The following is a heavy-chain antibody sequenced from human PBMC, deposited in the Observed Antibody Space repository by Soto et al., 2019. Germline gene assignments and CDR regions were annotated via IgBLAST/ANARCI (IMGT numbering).Heavy chain of an antibody. CDR1: GYTFSDYG. V-gene: IGHV1-3*01. CDR3: ARGRRTCTEKTCYTDFDF. D-gene: IGHD2-2*02. J-gene: IGHJ4*02. Sequence: QVHLVQSGAEVKTPGASVTISCKASGYTFSDYGIHWIRQAPGQRPEWLGWILCLNDRKEYSQKFQGRISLTRDTSASTEYMGLSRLRSEDTAVYYCARGRRTCTEKTCYTDFDFWGQGSLVSVSS. CDR2: ILCLNDRK.